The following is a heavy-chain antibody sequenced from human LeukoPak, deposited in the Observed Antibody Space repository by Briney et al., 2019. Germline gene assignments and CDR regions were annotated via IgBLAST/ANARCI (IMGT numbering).Heavy chain of an antibody. CDR1: GGTFSSYA. V-gene: IGHV1-8*02. Sequence: ASVKVSCKASGGTFSSYAINWVRQATGQGLEWMGWMDPNSGNTGYAQKFQGRVTMTRNTSISTAYMELSSLRSEDTAVYYCARGSGLLWFGEANFDYWGQGTLVTVSS. CDR3: ARGSGLLWFGEANFDY. CDR2: MDPNSGNT. D-gene: IGHD3-10*01. J-gene: IGHJ4*02.